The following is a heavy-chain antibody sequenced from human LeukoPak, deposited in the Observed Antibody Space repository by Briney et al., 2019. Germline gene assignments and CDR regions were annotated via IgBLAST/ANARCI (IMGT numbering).Heavy chain of an antibody. CDR2: IKQDGSEK. J-gene: IGHJ6*02. D-gene: IGHD4-23*01. Sequence: GSLRLSCAASGFTFSSYWMSWVRQAPGKGLEWVANIKQDGSEKYYLDSVKGRFTVFRDNAKNSLYLQMNSPRAEDTAVYYCARVRVITPTYGMDVWGQGTTVTVSS. CDR1: GFTFSSYW. CDR3: ARVRVITPTYGMDV. V-gene: IGHV3-7*01.